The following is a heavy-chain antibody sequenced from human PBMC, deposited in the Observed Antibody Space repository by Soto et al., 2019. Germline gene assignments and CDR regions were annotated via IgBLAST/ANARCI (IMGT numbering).Heavy chain of an antibody. CDR2: ITGSGGST. D-gene: IGHD6-13*01. J-gene: IGHJ4*02. CDR3: AKDRMGRSGRLAAAGAFDY. V-gene: IGHV3-23*01. Sequence: GSLSLSCEASGFPFSSYAMSWVRQAPGKGLEWVSSITGSGGSTYYTDSVKGRFNISRDNSKNTLYLQMNSLGAEDTAVYYCAKDRMGRSGRLAAAGAFDYWGQGTLVTVSS. CDR1: GFPFSSYA.